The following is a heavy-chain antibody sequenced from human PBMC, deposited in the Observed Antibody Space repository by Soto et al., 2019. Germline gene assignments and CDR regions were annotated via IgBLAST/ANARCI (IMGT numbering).Heavy chain of an antibody. CDR1: GFTLSGYA. J-gene: IGHJ6*03. CDR2: ISSNGGGT. V-gene: IGHV3-64*01. CDR3: ARGARPDFYYMDV. Sequence: EVQLAESGGGVAQPGGSLRLSCEASGFTLSGYAMDWVRQAPGQGLEYVAGISSNGGGTHYANKVQGRFTISRDNSKKRVYLQMGSLRPEGMAVYYCARGARPDFYYMDVWGKGTTVTVSS. D-gene: IGHD6-6*01.